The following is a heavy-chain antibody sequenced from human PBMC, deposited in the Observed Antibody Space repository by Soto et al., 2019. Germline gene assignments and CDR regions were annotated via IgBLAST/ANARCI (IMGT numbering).Heavy chain of an antibody. V-gene: IGHV1-3*05. CDR2: INAGNGNT. J-gene: IGHJ4*02. CDR1: GYTFTSYA. Sequence: QVQLVQSGAEEKKPGASVKVSCKASGYTFTSYAIHWVRQAPGQRLEWMGWINAGNGNTKYSQKFQGRVTITRDTSASTAYREVSSLKSEDGAVYSWARGDGWLFDYWGQGPLFTVSS. CDR3: ARGDGWLFDY. D-gene: IGHD5-12*01.